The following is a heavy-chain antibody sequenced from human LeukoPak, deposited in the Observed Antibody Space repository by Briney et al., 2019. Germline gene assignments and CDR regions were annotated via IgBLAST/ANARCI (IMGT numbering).Heavy chain of an antibody. D-gene: IGHD6-13*01. CDR2: INHSGST. CDR1: GGSFSGYY. V-gene: IGHV4-34*01. J-gene: IGHJ2*01. Sequence: SETLSLTCAVYGGSFSGYYWSWIRQPPGKGLEGIGEINHSGSTNYNPSLNSRVTISVDTSKNQFSLKLSSVTAADTAVYYCAREGSSWYWGTATRGWYFDLWGRGTLGTVSS. CDR3: AREGSSWYWGTATRGWYFDL.